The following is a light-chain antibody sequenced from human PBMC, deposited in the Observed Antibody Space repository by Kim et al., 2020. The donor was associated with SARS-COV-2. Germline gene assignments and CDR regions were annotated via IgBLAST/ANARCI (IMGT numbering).Light chain of an antibody. CDR1: QGISNS. Sequence: EIQMTQSPSSLSASVGDRATITCRASQGISNSLAWYRQKPGKAPMLLIYGASTLQSGVPSRFSGSGSGTDFTLTISSLQPEDAATYYCQKYNSAPWTFGQGTKVDIK. CDR2: GAS. J-gene: IGKJ1*01. CDR3: QKYNSAPWT. V-gene: IGKV1-27*01.